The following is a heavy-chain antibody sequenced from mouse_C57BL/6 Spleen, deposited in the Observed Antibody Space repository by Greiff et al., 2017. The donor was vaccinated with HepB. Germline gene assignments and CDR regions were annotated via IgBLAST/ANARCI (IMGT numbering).Heavy chain of an antibody. Sequence: QVQLQQPGVELVRPGSSVKLSCKASGYTFTSYWMHWVKQRPIQGLEWIGNIDPSDSETHYNQKFKDKATLTVDKSSSTAYMQLSSLTSEDSAVYYCAREATTVVARAMDYWGQGTSVTVAS. V-gene: IGHV1-52*01. J-gene: IGHJ4*01. CDR2: IDPSDSET. CDR1: GYTFTSYW. CDR3: AREATTVVARAMDY. D-gene: IGHD1-1*01.